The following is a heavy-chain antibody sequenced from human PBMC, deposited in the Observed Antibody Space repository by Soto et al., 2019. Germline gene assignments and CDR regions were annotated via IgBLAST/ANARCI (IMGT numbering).Heavy chain of an antibody. J-gene: IGHJ4*02. D-gene: IGHD3-10*01. CDR3: ARVVGSSGDYFDY. CDR2: INHSGST. Sequence: PSETLSLTCAVYGGSFSGYYCSWIRQPPGKGLEWIGEINHSGSTNYNPSLKSRVTISVDTSKNQFSLKLSSVTAADTAVYYCARVVGSSGDYFDYWGQGTQVTVSS. V-gene: IGHV4-34*01. CDR1: GGSFSGYY.